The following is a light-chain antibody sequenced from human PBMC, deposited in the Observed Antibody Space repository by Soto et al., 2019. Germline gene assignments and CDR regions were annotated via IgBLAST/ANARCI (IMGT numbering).Light chain of an antibody. CDR3: QQSYSTPIT. J-gene: IGKJ5*01. Sequence: IRMPQSPCPLSPSLGDRVPITCRASQSISSYLNWYQQKPGKAPKLLIYAASSLQSGVPSRFSGSGSGTDFTLTISSLQPEDFATYYSQQSYSTPITFGQGARLEIK. V-gene: IGKV1-39*01. CDR2: AAS. CDR1: QSISSY.